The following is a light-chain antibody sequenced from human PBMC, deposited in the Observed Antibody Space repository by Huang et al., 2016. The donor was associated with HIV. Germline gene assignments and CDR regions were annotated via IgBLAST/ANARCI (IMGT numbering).Light chain of an antibody. Sequence: EIVLTQSPGTLSVSPGEGAILSCRASQSVSNLLAWYQQKPGQPPRLLIYNASKRASGIPVRFGGSGSGTDFTLTISSLEPEDFATYYCQQRSDWPHTFGPGTTVDI. CDR3: QQRSDWPHT. V-gene: IGKV3-11*01. J-gene: IGKJ3*01. CDR1: QSVSNL. CDR2: NAS.